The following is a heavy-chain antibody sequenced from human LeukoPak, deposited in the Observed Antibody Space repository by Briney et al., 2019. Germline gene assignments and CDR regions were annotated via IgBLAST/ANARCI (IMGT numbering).Heavy chain of an antibody. J-gene: IGHJ4*02. CDR3: AREAYGSGSYYKDY. V-gene: IGHV4-31*03. Sequence: PSQTLSLTCTVSGGSISSGGYYWSWIRQHPGKGLEWIGYIYYSGSTYYNPSLKSRVTISVDTSKNQFSLKLSPVTAADTAVYYCAREAYGSGSYYKDYWGQGTLVTVSS. CDR2: IYYSGST. D-gene: IGHD3-10*01. CDR1: GGSISSGGYY.